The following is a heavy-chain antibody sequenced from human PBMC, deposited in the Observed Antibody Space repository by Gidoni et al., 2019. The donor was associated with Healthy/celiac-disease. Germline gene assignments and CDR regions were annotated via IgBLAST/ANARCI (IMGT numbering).Heavy chain of an antibody. CDR2: ISGSGGST. Sequence: EVQLLESGGGLVQPGGSLILSCAASGFTFSSYAMCWVRRAPGKGLEWVSAISGSGGSTYYADSVKGRFTISRDNSKNTLYLQMNSLRAEDTAVYYCAKDILLWFGELLSPSTVADYWGQGTLVTVSS. CDR3: AKDILLWFGELLSPSTVADY. CDR1: GFTFSSYA. D-gene: IGHD3-10*01. V-gene: IGHV3-23*01. J-gene: IGHJ4*02.